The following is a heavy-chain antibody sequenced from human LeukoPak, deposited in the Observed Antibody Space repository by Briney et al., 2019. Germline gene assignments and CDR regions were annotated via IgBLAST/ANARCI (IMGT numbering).Heavy chain of an antibody. Sequence: PGGSLRLSCAASGFTFSSYAMYGVRQAPGKGLQWVSTISDSGGTSYYADSVKGRFTISRDNSKNTLFLQMNSLRAEDTAMYYCAKSFSSGRTYWGQGTLVTVSS. CDR2: ISDSGGTS. CDR3: AKSFSSGRTY. V-gene: IGHV3-23*01. D-gene: IGHD3-10*01. J-gene: IGHJ4*02. CDR1: GFTFSSYA.